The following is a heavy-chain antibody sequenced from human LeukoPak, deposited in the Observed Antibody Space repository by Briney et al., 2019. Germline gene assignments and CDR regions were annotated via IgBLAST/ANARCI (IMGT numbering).Heavy chain of an antibody. CDR1: GYTFTGYY. V-gene: IGHV1-2*02. CDR3: ARVGYYYDSSGYPTYYFDY. D-gene: IGHD3-22*01. Sequence: ASVKVSCKASGYTFTGYYTHWVRQAPGQGLEWMGWINPNSGGTNYAQKFQGRVTMTRDTSISTAYMELSRLRSDDTAVYYCARVGYYYDSSGYPTYYFDYWGQGTLVTVSS. CDR2: INPNSGGT. J-gene: IGHJ4*02.